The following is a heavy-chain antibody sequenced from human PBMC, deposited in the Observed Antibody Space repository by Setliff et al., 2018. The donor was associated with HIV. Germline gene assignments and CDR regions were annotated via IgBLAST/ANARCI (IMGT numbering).Heavy chain of an antibody. CDR2: IFNDGRT. J-gene: IGHJ4*02. D-gene: IGHD3-3*01. CDR1: GGSISSSSYY. Sequence: SETLSLTCTVSGGSISSSSYYWGWIRQPPGKGLEWIGSIFNDGRTYYNPSLKSRVTIPMDTSTNQFSLKLTSVTAADTAVYFCARHFPSISPFFGDPGPFDRWGQGALVTVSS. V-gene: IGHV4-39*01. CDR3: ARHFPSISPFFGDPGPFDR.